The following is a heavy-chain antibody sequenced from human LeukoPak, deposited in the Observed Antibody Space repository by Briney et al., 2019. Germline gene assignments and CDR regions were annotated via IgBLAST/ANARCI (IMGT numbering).Heavy chain of an antibody. Sequence: SETLSLTCTVSGGSISNYYWSWIRQPPGKGLEWIGYIYYSGSTNYNPSLKSRVTISVDTSKNQFSLKLSSVTAADTAVYYCARSPMVIAAAGQPPYYYYYYMDVWGKGTTVTVSS. CDR3: ARSPMVIAAAGQPPYYYYYYMDV. CDR2: IYYSGST. V-gene: IGHV4-59*01. J-gene: IGHJ6*03. CDR1: GGSISNYY. D-gene: IGHD6-13*01.